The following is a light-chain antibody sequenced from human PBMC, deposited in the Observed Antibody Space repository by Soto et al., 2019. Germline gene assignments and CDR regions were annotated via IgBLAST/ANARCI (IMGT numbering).Light chain of an antibody. V-gene: IGLV1-40*01. Sequence: VLTQPPSVSGAPGQRVTISCTGSSSNIGAGYDVHWYQQLPGTAPKLLIYGNSNRPSGVPDRFSGSKSGTSASLAITGLQAEDEADYYCQSYDSSLREVFGTGTKLTVL. CDR3: QSYDSSLREV. J-gene: IGLJ1*01. CDR2: GNS. CDR1: SSNIGAGYD.